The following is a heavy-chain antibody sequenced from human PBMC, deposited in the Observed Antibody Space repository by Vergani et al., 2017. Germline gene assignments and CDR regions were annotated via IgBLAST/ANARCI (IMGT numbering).Heavy chain of an antibody. D-gene: IGHD3-22*01. CDR1: GFTFSSYS. CDR3: AKVANYYDSSGYRTAYDY. CDR2: ISSSSSYI. Sequence: EVQLVESGGGLVKPGGSLRLSCAASGFTFSSYSMNWVRQAPGKGLEWVSSISSSSSYIYYADSVKGRFTISRDNSKNTLYLQMDSLRAEDTAVYYCAKVANYYDSSGYRTAYDYWGQGTLVTVSS. J-gene: IGHJ4*02. V-gene: IGHV3-21*04.